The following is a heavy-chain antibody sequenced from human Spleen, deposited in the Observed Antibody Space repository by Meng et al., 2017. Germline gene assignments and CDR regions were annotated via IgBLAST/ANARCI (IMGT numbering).Heavy chain of an antibody. CDR2: ISSSSSYI. D-gene: IGHD5-12*01. V-gene: IGHV3-21*01. J-gene: IGHJ4*02. CDR1: GFTFSGYR. Sequence: GESLKISCAASGFTFSGYRMNWVRQAPGKGLEWVSFISSSSSYIKYADSVKGRFTISRENGKNSLYLQMNSLRAEDTAVYYCARDDGKSGYDPAAFDYWGQGTLVTVSS. CDR3: ARDDGKSGYDPAAFDY.